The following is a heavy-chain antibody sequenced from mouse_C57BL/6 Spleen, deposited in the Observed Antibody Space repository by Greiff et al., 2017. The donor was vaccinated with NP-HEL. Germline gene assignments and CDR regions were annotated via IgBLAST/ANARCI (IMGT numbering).Heavy chain of an antibody. CDR2: INPSTGGT. D-gene: IGHD2-3*01. CDR1: GYSFTGYY. Sequence: VQLQQSGPELVKPGASVKISCKASGYSFTGYYMNWVKQSPEKSLEWIGEINPSTGGTTYNQKFKAKATLTVDKSSSTAYMQLKSLTSEDSAVYYCARWLLGYFDVWGTGTTVTVSS. V-gene: IGHV1-42*01. CDR3: ARWLLGYFDV. J-gene: IGHJ1*03.